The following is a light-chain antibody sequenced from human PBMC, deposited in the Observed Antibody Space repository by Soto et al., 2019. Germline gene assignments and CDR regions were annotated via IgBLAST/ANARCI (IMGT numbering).Light chain of an antibody. Sequence: IQLTQSPSSLSASVGDRVTITCRAGQGISSYLAWYQQKPGKAPKLLIYAASTLQSGVPSRFSGSGSGTDFTLTISSLQPEDFATYYCQQLNSYPRVTFGGGTKVEIK. CDR3: QQLNSYPRVT. CDR2: AAS. CDR1: QGISSY. J-gene: IGKJ4*01. V-gene: IGKV1-9*01.